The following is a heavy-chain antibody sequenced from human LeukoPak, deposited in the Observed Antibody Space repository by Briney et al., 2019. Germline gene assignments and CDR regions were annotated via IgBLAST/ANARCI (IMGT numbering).Heavy chain of an antibody. CDR3: ARVKQLWAITGTHGAFDF. J-gene: IGHJ3*01. Sequence: SETLSLTCTVSGGSISSSSYYWGWIRQPPGKGLEWIGSIYYSGSTYYNPSLKSRVTMSVDTSKNQFSLNLSSVTAADTAVYYCARVKQLWAITGTHGAFDFWGQGTMVTVSS. V-gene: IGHV4-39*07. CDR1: GGSISSSSYY. CDR2: IYYSGST. D-gene: IGHD1-20*01.